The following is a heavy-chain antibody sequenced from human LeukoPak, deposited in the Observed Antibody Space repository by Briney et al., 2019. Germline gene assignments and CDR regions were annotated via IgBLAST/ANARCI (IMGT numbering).Heavy chain of an antibody. V-gene: IGHV4-39*01. J-gene: IGHJ5*02. CDR1: GGSIGSSSYC. Sequence: KSSETLSLTCSVSGGSIGSSSYCWGWIRPPPGKGLEWIGTICYSGSTFYNPSLKSRVTLSVDTSKNQFSLKLSSVTAADTAVYYCSRTENYIPEDCFDPWGQGTLVTVSS. CDR3: SRTENYIPEDCFDP. CDR2: ICYSGST. D-gene: IGHD5-24*01.